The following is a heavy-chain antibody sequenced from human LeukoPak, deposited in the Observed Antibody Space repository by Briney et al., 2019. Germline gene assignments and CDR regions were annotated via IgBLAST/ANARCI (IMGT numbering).Heavy chain of an antibody. CDR3: AKDYYGSGSFDY. V-gene: IGHV3-9*01. D-gene: IGHD3-10*01. J-gene: IGHJ4*02. Sequence: GGSLRLSCAASGFTFDDYAMHWVRQAPGKGLEWVSGISWNSGSIGYADSVKGRFTTSRDNAKNSLYLQMNSLRAEDTALYYCAKDYYGSGSFDYWGQGTLVTVSS. CDR2: ISWNSGSI. CDR1: GFTFDDYA.